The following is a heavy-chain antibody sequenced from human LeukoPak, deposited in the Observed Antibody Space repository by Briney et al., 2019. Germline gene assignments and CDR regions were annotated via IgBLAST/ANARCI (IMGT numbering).Heavy chain of an antibody. D-gene: IGHD1-1*01. CDR3: AREDWNALSAIDY. CDR2: IYYSGST. V-gene: IGHV4-31*03. J-gene: IGHJ4*02. Sequence: PSETLSLTCTVSGGSISSGVYYWSWIRQHPGKGLEWIGYIYYSGSTYYNPSLKSRVTISVDTSKNQFSLKLSSVTAADTAVYYCAREDWNALSAIDYWGQGTLVTVSS. CDR1: GGSISSGVYY.